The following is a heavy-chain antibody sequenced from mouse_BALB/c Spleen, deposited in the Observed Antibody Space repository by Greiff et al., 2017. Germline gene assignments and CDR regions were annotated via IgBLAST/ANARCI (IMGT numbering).Heavy chain of an antibody. CDR2: ISYDGSN. V-gene: IGHV3-6*02. Sequence: EVQLQESGPGLVKPSQSLSLTCSVTGYSITSGYYWNWIRQFPGNKLEWMGYISYDGSNNYNPSLKNRISITRDTSKNQFFLKLNSVTTEDTATYYCARKKTYDPNWYFDVWGAGTTVTVSS. CDR1: GYSITSGYY. CDR3: ARKKTYDPNWYFDV. D-gene: IGHD2-3*01. J-gene: IGHJ1*01.